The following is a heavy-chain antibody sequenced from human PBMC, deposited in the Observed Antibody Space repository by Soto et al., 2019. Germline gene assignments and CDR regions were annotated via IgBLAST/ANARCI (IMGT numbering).Heavy chain of an antibody. Sequence: ASVKVSCKSSRYTFTSHGIAWVRQAPGQGLEWMGWISTFNGKTDYAQKFQGRVTMTADTLTSTVHMELRSLRSDDTAVYYCARLLTEGATFREDAFDLWGQGTKVTV. D-gene: IGHD1-26*01. J-gene: IGHJ3*01. CDR1: RYTFTSHG. V-gene: IGHV1-18*01. CDR3: ARLLTEGATFREDAFDL. CDR2: ISTFNGKT.